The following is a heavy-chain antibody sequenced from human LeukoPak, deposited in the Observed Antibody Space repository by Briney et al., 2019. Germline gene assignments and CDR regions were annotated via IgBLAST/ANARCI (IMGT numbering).Heavy chain of an antibody. CDR3: ARVFGYCSSSACYAASDL. CDR2: ISTDSRYI. CDR1: GFTFSSYS. Sequence: GGSLRLSCAASGFTFSSYSLTWVRQAPGKGLEWVSDISTDSRYIYYADSVQGRFTISRDNAQRSLYLQMNSLRVEDTAVYYCARVFGYCSSSACYAASDLWGQGTTVTVSS. D-gene: IGHD2-2*03. J-gene: IGHJ3*01. V-gene: IGHV3-21*01.